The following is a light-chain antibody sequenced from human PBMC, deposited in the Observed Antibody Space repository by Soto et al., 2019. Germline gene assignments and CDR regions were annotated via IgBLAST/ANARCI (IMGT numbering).Light chain of an antibody. CDR3: LQDHNYPRT. V-gene: IGKV1-6*01. Sequence: AIQMTQSPSSLSASVGDRVTITCRASEDIRKELSWYQQKPGKAPNVLIYGASSSQSGVPSRFSGSGSGTDFTLTISSLQPEDFATYYCLQDHNYPRTFGQGTKVAVK. CDR2: GAS. J-gene: IGKJ1*01. CDR1: EDIRKE.